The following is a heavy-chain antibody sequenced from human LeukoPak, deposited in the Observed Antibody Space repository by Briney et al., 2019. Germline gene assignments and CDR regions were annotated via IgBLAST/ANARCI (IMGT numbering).Heavy chain of an antibody. Sequence: PGGSLRLSCAASGFTLSSNYMNWVRQPPGKGLEGVSFIYSGGSTYYADSVKCRFTISRDNSKNTLYLQMNSLRAEDTAVYYCAREAVTRNYFDYWGQGTLVTVSS. D-gene: IGHD4-17*01. CDR3: AREAVTRNYFDY. V-gene: IGHV3-53*01. CDR1: GFTLSSNY. J-gene: IGHJ4*02. CDR2: IYSGGST.